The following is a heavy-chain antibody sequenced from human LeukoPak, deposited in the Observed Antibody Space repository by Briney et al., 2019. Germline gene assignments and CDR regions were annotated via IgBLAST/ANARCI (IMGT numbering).Heavy chain of an antibody. CDR2: INHSGST. V-gene: IGHV4-34*01. Sequence: SETLSLTCAVYGGSFSGYYWSWIRQPPGKGLEWIGEINHSGSTNYNPSLKSRVTISVDTSKNQFSLKLSSVTAADTAVYYCASLNCGYAPPNDYWGQGTLVTVSS. J-gene: IGHJ4*02. CDR1: GGSFSGYY. D-gene: IGHD7-27*01. CDR3: ASLNCGYAPPNDY.